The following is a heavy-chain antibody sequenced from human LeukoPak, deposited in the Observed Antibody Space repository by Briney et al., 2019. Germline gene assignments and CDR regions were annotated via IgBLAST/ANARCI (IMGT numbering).Heavy chain of an antibody. CDR1: GGSFSGYY. CDR3: ARGRPASG. J-gene: IGHJ4*02. V-gene: IGHV4-34*01. D-gene: IGHD2-2*01. Sequence: KSSETLSLTCAVYGGSFSGYYWSWIRQPPGKGLEWIGEINHSGSTNYNPSLKRRVTISVDTSKNQFSLRLSSVTAADTAVYYCARGRPASGWGQGTLVTVSS. CDR2: INHSGST.